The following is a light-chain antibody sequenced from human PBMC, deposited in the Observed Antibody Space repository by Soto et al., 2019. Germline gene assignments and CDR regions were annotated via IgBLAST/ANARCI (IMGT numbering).Light chain of an antibody. Sequence: QSALTQPASVSGSLGQSITISCTGTSNDVGGYNYVSWYQHHPGKDPKVVVFEVTKRPSGVSSRFSGSKSGNTASLTVSGLQAEDEGDYYCSSFTSSSTVLFGGGTQLTVL. CDR3: SSFTSSSTVL. CDR1: SNDVGGYNY. V-gene: IGLV2-14*01. CDR2: EVT. J-gene: IGLJ2*01.